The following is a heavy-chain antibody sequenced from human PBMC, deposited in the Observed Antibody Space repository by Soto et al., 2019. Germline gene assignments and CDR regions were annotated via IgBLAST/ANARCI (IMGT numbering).Heavy chain of an antibody. CDR3: ARHSALTPYFEY. CDR2: IFYSGST. D-gene: IGHD2-15*01. V-gene: IGHV4-39*01. J-gene: IGHJ4*02. CDR1: GGSISSSSCY. Sequence: PSETLSLTCPVSGGSISSSSCYWGCLLQPPGKGLEWIGSIFYSGSTYYNPSLKSRVTISVDTSKNQFSLKLSSVTAADTAVYFCARHSALTPYFEYWGQGTLVTVSS.